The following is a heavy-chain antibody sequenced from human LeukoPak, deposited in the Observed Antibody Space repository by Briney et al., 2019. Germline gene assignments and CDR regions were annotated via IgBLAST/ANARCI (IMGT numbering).Heavy chain of an antibody. CDR2: IYYSGST. Sequence: SETLSLTCTVSGASISSYYWSWIRQPPGKGVEWIGYIYYSGSTNYNPSLKSRVTISVDMSKNQFSLKLSSVTAADTAVYYCAREDCGGDCPTFDIWGQGTMVTISS. D-gene: IGHD2-21*02. J-gene: IGHJ3*02. CDR1: GASISSYY. V-gene: IGHV4-59*01. CDR3: AREDCGGDCPTFDI.